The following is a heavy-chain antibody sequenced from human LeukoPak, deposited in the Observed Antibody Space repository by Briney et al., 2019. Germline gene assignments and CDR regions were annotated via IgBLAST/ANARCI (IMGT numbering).Heavy chain of an antibody. J-gene: IGHJ4*02. CDR2: IKQDGSRK. Sequence: PGGFLRLSCAASGLTFSSYWMSWVRQAPGKGLEWVANIKQDGSRKYYVDSVKGRFTISRDNAKNSLYLQMNSLRADDTAVYYCARAGSCSGASCYSGFDSWGQGTLVSVSS. CDR3: ARAGSCSGASCYSGFDS. V-gene: IGHV3-7*01. D-gene: IGHD2-15*01. CDR1: GLTFSSYW.